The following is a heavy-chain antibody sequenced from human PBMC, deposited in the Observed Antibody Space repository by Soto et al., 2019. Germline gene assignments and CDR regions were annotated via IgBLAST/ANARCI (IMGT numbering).Heavy chain of an antibody. CDR1: GGSISSGGYY. V-gene: IGHV4-31*03. CDR2: IYYSGST. CDR3: ARASPTVTTKYYFDY. Sequence: QVQLQESGPGLVKPSQTLSLTCTVSGGSISSGGYYWSWIRQHPGKGLEWIGYIYYSGSTYYNPSLKSRVTISVDTSKNQFSLKLSSVTAADTAVYYCARASPTVTTKYYFDYWGQGTLVTVSS. D-gene: IGHD4-17*01. J-gene: IGHJ4*02.